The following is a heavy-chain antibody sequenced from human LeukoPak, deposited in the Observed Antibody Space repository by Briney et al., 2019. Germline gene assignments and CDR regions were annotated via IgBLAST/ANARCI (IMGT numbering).Heavy chain of an antibody. Sequence: SETVSLTCSVSGDSISSSSYYWGWVRQPPGKGLEWIGDIYYSGRTYYDSSLKSRLTIGIDTSKNEFSLTLRSVTATDTAVYYCARRRYYDSTGFLDWGQGTLVSVSP. CDR1: GDSISSSSYY. CDR3: ARRRYYDSTGFLD. V-gene: IGHV4-39*01. CDR2: IYYSGRT. J-gene: IGHJ1*01. D-gene: IGHD3-16*01.